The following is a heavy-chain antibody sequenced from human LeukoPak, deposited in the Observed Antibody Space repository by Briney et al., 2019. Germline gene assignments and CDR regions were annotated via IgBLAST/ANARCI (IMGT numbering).Heavy chain of an antibody. CDR3: VGTFTVFGVVSTIE. D-gene: IGHD3-3*01. J-gene: IGHJ4*02. Sequence: AGGSLRLSCAASGFTFSSYGMHWVRQAPGKGLEWVAVIWYDGSNKYYADSVKGRFTISRDNSKNTLYLQMNNLRVDDTAAYYCVGTFTVFGVVSTIEWGQGTLVTVSS. CDR1: GFTFSSYG. V-gene: IGHV3-33*01. CDR2: IWYDGSNK.